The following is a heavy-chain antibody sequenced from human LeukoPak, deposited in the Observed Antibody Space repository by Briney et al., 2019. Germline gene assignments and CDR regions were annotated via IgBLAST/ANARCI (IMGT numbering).Heavy chain of an antibody. Sequence: KASETLSLTCTVSGYSISSGYYWGWIRQPPGKGLEWIGSIYHSGSTYYNPSLKSRVTISVDTSKNQFSLKLSSVTAADTAVYYCARFAITRGDYWGQGTLVTVSS. D-gene: IGHD7-27*01. J-gene: IGHJ4*02. CDR3: ARFAITRGDY. CDR1: GYSISSGYY. CDR2: IYHSGST. V-gene: IGHV4-38-2*02.